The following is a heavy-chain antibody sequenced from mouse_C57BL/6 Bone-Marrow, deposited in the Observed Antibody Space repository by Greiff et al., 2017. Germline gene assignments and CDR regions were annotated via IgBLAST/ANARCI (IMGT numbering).Heavy chain of an antibody. CDR3: ARRRGLPWYYDV. Sequence: EVQLQQSGPELVKPGASVKISCKASGSSFTGYYMNWVKQSPEKSLEWIGELNPSTGGTTYNQKFKAKATLTVDKSSSTAYMQLKSLTSEDSAVYYCARRRGLPWYYDVWGTGTTVTVAS. J-gene: IGHJ1*03. D-gene: IGHD2-4*01. V-gene: IGHV1-42*01. CDR1: GSSFTGYY. CDR2: LNPSTGGT.